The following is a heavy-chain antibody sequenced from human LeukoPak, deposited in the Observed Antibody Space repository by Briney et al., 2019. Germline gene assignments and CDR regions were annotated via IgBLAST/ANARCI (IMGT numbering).Heavy chain of an antibody. V-gene: IGHV3-21*01. CDR1: GFTFSSYS. D-gene: IGHD6-19*01. CDR3: ARDIIAVADY. Sequence: SGGSLRLSXAASGFTFSSYSMNWVRQAPGKGLEWVSSISSSSSYIYYADSVKGRFTISRDNAKNSLYLQMNSLRAEDTAVYYCARDIIAVADYWGQGTLVTVSS. CDR2: ISSSSSYI. J-gene: IGHJ4*02.